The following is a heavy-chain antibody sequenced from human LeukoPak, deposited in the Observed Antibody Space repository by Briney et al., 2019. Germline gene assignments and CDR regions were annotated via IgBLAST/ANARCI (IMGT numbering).Heavy chain of an antibody. CDR2: IYYSGST. D-gene: IGHD3-16*01. Sequence: SETLSLTCIVSGGSISSSSYYRGWIRQPPGKGLEWIGSIYYSGSTLYNPSLTSRVTISVDTSKNQFSLRLNSVTAADTAVYYCARQLGAYSYPFDIWGQGTKVTVSS. J-gene: IGHJ3*02. CDR3: ARQLGAYSYPFDI. V-gene: IGHV4-39*01. CDR1: GGSISSSSYY.